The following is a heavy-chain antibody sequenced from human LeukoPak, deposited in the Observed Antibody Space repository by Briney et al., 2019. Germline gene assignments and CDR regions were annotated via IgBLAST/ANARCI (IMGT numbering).Heavy chain of an antibody. J-gene: IGHJ4*02. D-gene: IGHD3-22*01. V-gene: IGHV3-23*01. Sequence: GGSLRLYCAASGFTFSSYAMSWVRQAPGKGLEWVSAISGSGGSTYYADSVKGRFTISRDNSKNTPYLQMNSLRAEDTAVYYCAKDQYYYDSSGYYYYFDYWGQGTLVTVSS. CDR1: GFTFSSYA. CDR2: ISGSGGST. CDR3: AKDQYYYDSSGYYYYFDY.